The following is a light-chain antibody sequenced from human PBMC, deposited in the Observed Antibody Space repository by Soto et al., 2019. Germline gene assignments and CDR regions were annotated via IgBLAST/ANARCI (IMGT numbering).Light chain of an antibody. Sequence: DIQMTQSPSSLSASVGDRVTITCRASQSISNYLSWYQHKPGIAPKLLIYAASTLQSGVPSRFSGSGSGTDFTLTISSLQFEDLATYYCLQGYTTPPLTFGGGTKVEIK. J-gene: IGKJ4*01. V-gene: IGKV1-39*01. CDR3: LQGYTTPPLT. CDR2: AAS. CDR1: QSISNY.